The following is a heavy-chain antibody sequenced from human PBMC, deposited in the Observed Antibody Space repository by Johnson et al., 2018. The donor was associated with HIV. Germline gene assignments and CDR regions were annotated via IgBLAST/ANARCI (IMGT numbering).Heavy chain of an antibody. Sequence: VQLVEYVGGLVQPGGSLRLSCAASGFTFSSYTMNWVRQAPGKGLEWVSGVSGSGGTTYYADSVKGRFTISRDNSKNTLYLQRNSLRAEDTAVYYCAKDLGEGSYLTDDAFDIWGQGTMVTVSS. CDR3: AKDLGEGSYLTDDAFDI. V-gene: IGHV3-23*04. CDR2: VSGSGGTT. CDR1: GFTFSSYT. D-gene: IGHD1-26*01. J-gene: IGHJ3*02.